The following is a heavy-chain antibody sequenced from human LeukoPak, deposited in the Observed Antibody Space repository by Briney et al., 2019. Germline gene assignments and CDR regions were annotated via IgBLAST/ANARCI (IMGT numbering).Heavy chain of an antibody. CDR3: AKDYDSSGYYCDCDY. J-gene: IGHJ4*02. V-gene: IGHV3-21*01. Sequence: PGGSLRLSCAASGFTFGSYSMNWVRQAPGKGLEWVSSISTTSVYTYYADSVKGRFTISRDNAKNLLYLQMNSLRADDTAVYYCAKDYDSSGYYCDCDYWGQGTLVTVSS. CDR2: ISTTSVYT. D-gene: IGHD3-22*01. CDR1: GFTFGSYS.